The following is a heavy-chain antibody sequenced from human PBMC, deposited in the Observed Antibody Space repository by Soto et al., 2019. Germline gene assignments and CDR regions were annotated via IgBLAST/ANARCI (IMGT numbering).Heavy chain of an antibody. V-gene: IGHV3-33*01. CDR2: IWYDGSNK. CDR1: GFTFSDYG. J-gene: IGHJ6*02. Sequence: QVHLVESGGGVVQPGRSLRLSCAASGFTFSDYGMHWVRQAPGKGLEWVAVIWYDGSNKNYADSVKGRFTISRDNSKNTLFLQMDSLRAEDTAVYYCGRDDIPGREVATYGMDVWGQGTTVTVSS. D-gene: IGHD6-19*01. CDR3: GRDDIPGREVATYGMDV.